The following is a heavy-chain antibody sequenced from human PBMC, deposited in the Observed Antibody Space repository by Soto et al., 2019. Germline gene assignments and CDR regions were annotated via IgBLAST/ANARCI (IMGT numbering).Heavy chain of an antibody. CDR2: ISYDGSNK. CDR1: GFTFSSYA. CDR3: ARTNGWADY. V-gene: IGHV3-30-3*01. J-gene: IGHJ4*02. D-gene: IGHD6-19*01. Sequence: PGGSLRLSCAASGFTFSSYAMHWVRQAPGKGLEWVAVISYDGSNKYYADSVKGRFTISRDNSKNTLYLQMNSPRAEDTAVYYCARTNGWADYWGQGTLVTVSS.